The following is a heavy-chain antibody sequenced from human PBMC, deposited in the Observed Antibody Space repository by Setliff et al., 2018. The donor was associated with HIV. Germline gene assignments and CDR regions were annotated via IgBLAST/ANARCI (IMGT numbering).Heavy chain of an antibody. CDR1: GGSISTYY. D-gene: IGHD2-2*01. CDR3: ARGESSTWDLAEHFQH. J-gene: IGHJ1*01. V-gene: IGHV4-59*01. CDR2: IYFTGSS. Sequence: SETLSLTCTVSGGSISTYYWSWIRQPPGKGLEWIGSIYFTGSSDNNPSLKSRVTLSVDTSKHQFSLKLSSVTAADTAVYHCARGESSTWDLAEHFQHWGHGTLVTVSS.